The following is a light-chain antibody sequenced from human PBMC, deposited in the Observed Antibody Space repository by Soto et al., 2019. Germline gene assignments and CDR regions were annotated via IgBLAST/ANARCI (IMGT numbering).Light chain of an antibody. CDR2: AAS. CDR3: QQYHTDWT. Sequence: DIQLTQSPSSLSASVGDRVTITCRASQGISTYLAWYQQKPGKAPKLLIYAASTLQSGVPSRFSGSASGTEFTLTISSLQPEDFATYYCQQYHTDWTFGQGTKVDIK. V-gene: IGKV1-9*01. J-gene: IGKJ1*01. CDR1: QGISTY.